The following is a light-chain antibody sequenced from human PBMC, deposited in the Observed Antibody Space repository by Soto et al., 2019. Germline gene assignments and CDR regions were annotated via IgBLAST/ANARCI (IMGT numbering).Light chain of an antibody. Sequence: EIVVTQSPGTLSLSPGERATLACTASQSVSSRYLAWYQQKPGQAPRLLIYGASSRATGIPDRFSGSGSGTDFTRTISRLGTEDCAVDYCQQYCCSFWPLGQGTQVEI. CDR1: QSVSSRY. J-gene: IGKJ1*01. CDR2: GAS. CDR3: QQYCCSFWP. V-gene: IGKV3-20*01.